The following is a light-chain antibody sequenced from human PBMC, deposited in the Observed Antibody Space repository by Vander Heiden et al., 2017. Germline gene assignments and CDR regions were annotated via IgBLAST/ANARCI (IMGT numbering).Light chain of an antibody. CDR1: QAISTW. J-gene: IGKJ4*01. CDR3: QQANGFPRT. CDR2: AAS. Sequence: DIHMTQSPSSVSASVGDRVTITCRASQAISTWLAWYQQKSGKAPKLLIHAASTLESGVPSRFSGSGSGTEFSLTISSLQPEDVATYNCQQANGFPRTFGGGTKVEIK. V-gene: IGKV1D-12*01.